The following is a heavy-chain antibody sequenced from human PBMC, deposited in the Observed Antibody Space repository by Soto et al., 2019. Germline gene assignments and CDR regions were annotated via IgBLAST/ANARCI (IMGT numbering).Heavy chain of an antibody. CDR2: IIPIFGTA. CDR1: GGTFSSYA. D-gene: IGHD4-17*01. J-gene: IGHJ5*02. CDR3: ARDSKRYNWFDP. Sequence: VKVSCKASGGTFSSYAISWVRQAPGQGLEWMGGIIPIFGTANYAQKFQGRVTITADESTSTAYMELSSLRSEDTAVYYCARDSKRYNWFDPWGQGTLVTVSS. V-gene: IGHV1-69*01.